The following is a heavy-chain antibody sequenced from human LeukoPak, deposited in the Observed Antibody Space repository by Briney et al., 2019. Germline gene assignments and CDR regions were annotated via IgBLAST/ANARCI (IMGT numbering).Heavy chain of an antibody. CDR3: ARDRVRYCSSTSCRDAFDI. CDR1: AFTFSSYS. J-gene: IGHJ3*02. V-gene: IGHV3-21*01. CDR2: ISSSSSYI. Sequence: GRSLRPSCAASAFTFSSYSMNWVRQAPGKRLEWGSSISSSSSYIYYADSVKGRSTISRDNAKNSLYLQMNSLRAEDTAVYYCARDRVRYCSSTSCRDAFDIWGQGTMVTVSS. D-gene: IGHD2-2*01.